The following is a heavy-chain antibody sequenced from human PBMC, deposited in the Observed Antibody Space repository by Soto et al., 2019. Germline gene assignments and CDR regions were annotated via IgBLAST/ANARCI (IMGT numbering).Heavy chain of an antibody. CDR1: GGSISSYY. CDR2: IYYSGST. D-gene: IGHD6-19*01. Sequence: QVQLQESGPGLVKPSETLSLTCTVSGGSISSYYWSWIRQPPGKGLEWIGYIYYSGSTNYNPSLKRRVTISVDPSKTQFSLKLSSVTAADTAVYYCASYNLRSGWYNWFDPWGQGTLVTVSS. J-gene: IGHJ5*02. V-gene: IGHV4-59*01. CDR3: ASYNLRSGWYNWFDP.